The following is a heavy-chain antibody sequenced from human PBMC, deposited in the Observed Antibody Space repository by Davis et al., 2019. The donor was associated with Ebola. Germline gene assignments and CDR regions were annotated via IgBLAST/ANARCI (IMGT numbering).Heavy chain of an antibody. CDR1: GYTLTDYQ. D-gene: IGHD6-19*01. CDR2: INPNSGGT. V-gene: IGHV1-2*02. Sequence: ASVKVSCKASGYTLTDYQMHWVRQAPGQGLEWMGWINPNSGGTNYAQKLQGRVTMTTDTSTSTAYMELRSLRSDDTAVYYCARDAAVAGTHLYYYYGMDVWGQGTTVTVSS. J-gene: IGHJ6*02. CDR3: ARDAAVAGTHLYYYYGMDV.